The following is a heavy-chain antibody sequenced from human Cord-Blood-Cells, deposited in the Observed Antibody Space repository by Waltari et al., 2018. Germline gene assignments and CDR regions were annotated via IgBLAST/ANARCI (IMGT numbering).Heavy chain of an antibody. J-gene: IGHJ4*02. CDR3: ATLGGSAWYFDS. D-gene: IGHD6-19*01. CDR2: INHSGST. V-gene: IGHV4-34*01. CDR1: GGSFSGYY. Sequence: QVQLQQWGAGLLKPSETLALTCAVYGGSFSGYYWSWIRQPPGKGLKWIGEINHSGSTNYNPSLKSRVTISVDPPKTQFALKLSSVTAPDTAVYYCATLGGSAWYFDSWAQGTLATVSS.